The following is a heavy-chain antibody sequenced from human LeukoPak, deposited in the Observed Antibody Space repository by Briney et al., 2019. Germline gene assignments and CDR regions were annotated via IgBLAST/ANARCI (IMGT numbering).Heavy chain of an antibody. J-gene: IGHJ4*02. CDR2: IYYTGST. Sequence: PSETLSLTCTVSNGSITSGHYYWLWIRQHPGKGLEWLGYIYYTGSTYYNRSLRSRLTMAVDTSKNQFSLKLSSVTAADTAVYYCARLTVVTPRAFDYWGQGTLVTVSS. V-gene: IGHV4-30-4*08. D-gene: IGHD4-23*01. CDR3: ARLTVVTPRAFDY. CDR1: NGSITSGHYY.